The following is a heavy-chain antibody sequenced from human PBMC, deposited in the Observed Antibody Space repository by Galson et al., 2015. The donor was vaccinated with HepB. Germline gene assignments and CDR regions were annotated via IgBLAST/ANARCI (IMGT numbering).Heavy chain of an antibody. J-gene: IGHJ4*02. V-gene: IGHV3-23*01. CDR3: VRGTTAPDY. Sequence: SLRLSCAACGFTFTSYGMSWVRQAPGKGLECDSAISRGGDTSDYADSVKGRFTVSRDSSTNTLYLQMNGLRADDTAIYYCVRGTTAPDYWGQGTLVTVSS. CDR1: GFTFTSYG. CDR2: ISRGGDTS. D-gene: IGHD2/OR15-2a*01.